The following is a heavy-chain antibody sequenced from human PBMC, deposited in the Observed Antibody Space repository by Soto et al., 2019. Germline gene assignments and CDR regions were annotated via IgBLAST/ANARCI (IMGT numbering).Heavy chain of an antibody. J-gene: IGHJ4*02. Sequence: ASVRVSCKASVYTFSSDAMHWVRQAPGQRLEWMGWINAGYGNTKSSQKFQDRVTISRDTSASTAYMELTSLRSEDTAVYYCARDTGDGTFDFWGQGNLVTVSS. CDR3: ARDTGDGTFDF. D-gene: IGHD7-27*01. CDR2: INAGYGNT. V-gene: IGHV1-3*01. CDR1: VYTFSSDA.